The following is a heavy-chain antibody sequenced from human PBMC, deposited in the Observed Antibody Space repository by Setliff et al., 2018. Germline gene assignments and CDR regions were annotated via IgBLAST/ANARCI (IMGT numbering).Heavy chain of an antibody. CDR3: VREGVHSRSSTDYRYYMDV. D-gene: IGHD3-10*01. J-gene: IGHJ6*03. V-gene: IGHV1-69*05. Sequence: GASVKVSCKASGYTFIDYGISWVRQAPGQGLEWMGGIIPNFGTTSYAQKFQGRVTITTDESTSTAYMQLSSLGSEDTAVYYCVREGVHSRSSTDYRYYMDVWGKGTTVTVSS. CDR2: IIPNFGTT. CDR1: GYTFIDYG.